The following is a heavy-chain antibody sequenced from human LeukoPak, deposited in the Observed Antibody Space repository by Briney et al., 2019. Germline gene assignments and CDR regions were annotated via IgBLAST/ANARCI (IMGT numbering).Heavy chain of an antibody. V-gene: IGHV4-34*01. CDR3: ARAPLLRSSSVYYFDY. Sequence: SETLSLTCAVYGGSFSGYYWSWIRQPPGKGLEWIGEINHSGSTNYNPSLKSRVTISVDTSKNQFSLKLSSVTAADTAVYYCARAPLLRSSSVYYFDYWGQGTLVTVSS. D-gene: IGHD3-3*01. J-gene: IGHJ4*02. CDR1: GGSFSGYY. CDR2: INHSGST.